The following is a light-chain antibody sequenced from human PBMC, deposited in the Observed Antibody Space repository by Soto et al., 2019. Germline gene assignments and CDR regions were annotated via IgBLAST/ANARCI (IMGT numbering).Light chain of an antibody. V-gene: IGLV2-14*01. J-gene: IGLJ1*01. Sequence: QSALTQPASVSGSPGQSITISCSGTNSDVGRYNFVSWYQQHPGKAPKFIIYDVNNRPSGVSNRFSGSKSGDTASLTISGLQAEDEADYYCSSYTSSSTYVFGTGTKVTVL. CDR1: NSDVGRYNF. CDR2: DVN. CDR3: SSYTSSSTYV.